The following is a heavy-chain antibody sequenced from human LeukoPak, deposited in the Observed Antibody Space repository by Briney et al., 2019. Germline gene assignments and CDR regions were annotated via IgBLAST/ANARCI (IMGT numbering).Heavy chain of an antibody. Sequence: GGSLRLSCAASGFTFSSYEMNWVRQAPGKGLEWVSYISSSGSTIYYADSVKGRFTISRDNAKNSLYLQMNSLRAEDTAVYYCAQLGITTIGGAWGKGTPVTMSS. D-gene: IGHD3-10*02. CDR3: AQLGITTIGGA. V-gene: IGHV3-48*03. J-gene: IGHJ6*01. CDR1: GFTFSSYE. CDR2: ISSSGSTI.